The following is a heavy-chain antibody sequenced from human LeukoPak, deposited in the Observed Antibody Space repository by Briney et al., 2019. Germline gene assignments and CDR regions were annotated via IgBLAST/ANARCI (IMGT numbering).Heavy chain of an antibody. CDR1: GFTFSGSA. J-gene: IGHJ4*02. CDR3: TRHTNWYFDY. Sequence: GGSLKLSCAASGFTFSGSAMHWVRQASGKGLEWAGRIRSKANSYATAYAASVKGRFTISRDDSKNTAYLQMNSLKTEDTAVYYCTRHTNWYFDYWGQGTLVTVSS. CDR2: IRSKANSYAT. D-gene: IGHD3-3*01. V-gene: IGHV3-73*01.